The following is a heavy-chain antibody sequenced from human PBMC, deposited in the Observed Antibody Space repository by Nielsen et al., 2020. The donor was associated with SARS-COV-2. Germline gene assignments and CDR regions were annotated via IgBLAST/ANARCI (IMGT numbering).Heavy chain of an antibody. CDR1: GFTFGDYA. CDR2: ISSNGGST. CDR3: VKGLRSSDYYYYYGMDV. Sequence: GESLKISCTASGFTFGDYAMHWVRQAPGKGLEYVSAISSNGGSTYYADSVKGRFTISRDNSKNTLYLQMSSLRAEDTAVYYCVKGLRSSDYYYYYGMDVWGQGTTVTVSS. D-gene: IGHD4-17*01. V-gene: IGHV3-64D*06. J-gene: IGHJ6*02.